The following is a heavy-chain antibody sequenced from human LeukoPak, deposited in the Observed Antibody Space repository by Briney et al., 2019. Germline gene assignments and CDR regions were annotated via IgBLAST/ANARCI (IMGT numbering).Heavy chain of an antibody. J-gene: IGHJ4*02. CDR2: ISGSGGST. Sequence: GGSLRLSCAASGFTFSSYAMTWVRQAPGKGLEWVSGISGSGGSTYYAASVKGRFTISRDNSKNTLYLQMNSLRAEDTAVYYCARAKFGVTAIRYFEYWGQGTLVTVSS. CDR1: GFTFSSYA. CDR3: ARAKFGVTAIRYFEY. D-gene: IGHD2-21*02. V-gene: IGHV3-23*01.